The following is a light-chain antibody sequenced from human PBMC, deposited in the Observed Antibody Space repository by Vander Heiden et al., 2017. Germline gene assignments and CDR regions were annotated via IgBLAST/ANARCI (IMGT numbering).Light chain of an antibody. Sequence: AIQRTHSPSSLSGSVGDKISITCRASHDIGNDLGWYQQKPGKAPKLLIYAASRLQSGVPSRFSGSGSATDFTLTISSLQPEDFASYFCLQYYNYPRTFGQGTKVEIK. CDR1: HDIGND. J-gene: IGKJ1*01. CDR2: AAS. V-gene: IGKV1-6*01. CDR3: LQYYNYPRT.